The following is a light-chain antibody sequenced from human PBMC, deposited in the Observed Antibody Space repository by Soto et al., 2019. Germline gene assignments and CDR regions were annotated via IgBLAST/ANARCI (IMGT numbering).Light chain of an antibody. CDR2: DAS. J-gene: IGKJ1*01. CDR3: QQRSSWPWT. CDR1: QSVTSY. V-gene: IGKV3-11*01. Sequence: EIVLTQSPATLSLSPGERATLSCRASQSVTSYLAWYQQRPGQAPRLLINDASRRATGIPDRFSGSGSGADFTLTISSLEPEDFAVYYCQQRSSWPWTFGQGTKV.